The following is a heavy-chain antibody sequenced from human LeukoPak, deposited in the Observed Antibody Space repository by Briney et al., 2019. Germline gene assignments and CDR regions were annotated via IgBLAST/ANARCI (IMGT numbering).Heavy chain of an antibody. CDR1: GYTFTGYY. Sequence: ASVKVSCKASGYTFTGYYMHWVRQAPGQGLEWMGWINPNSGGTNYAQKFQGRVTMTRDTSISTAYMELSRLRSDDTAVYYCASEGSSGWYGVWGNWFDPWGQRTLVTVSS. CDR2: INPNSGGT. V-gene: IGHV1-2*02. D-gene: IGHD6-19*01. J-gene: IGHJ5*02. CDR3: ASEGSSGWYGVWGNWFDP.